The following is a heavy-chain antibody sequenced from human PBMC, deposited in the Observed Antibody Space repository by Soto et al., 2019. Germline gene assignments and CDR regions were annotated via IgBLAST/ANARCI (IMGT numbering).Heavy chain of an antibody. V-gene: IGHV1-3*01. J-gene: IGHJ4*02. D-gene: IGHD3-9*01. CDR3: ARRGALTSYYYGYYFGY. CDR1: GYTFPRDA. CDR2: INPGNGNT. Sequence: ASVKVSCKASGYTFPRDAMNWVRQAPGQSPEWMGWINPGNGNTKYSQRFQGRVTITRDTSASTAYMELSSLTSEDTAVYYCARRGALTSYYYGYYFGYRGQGTLVTGPS.